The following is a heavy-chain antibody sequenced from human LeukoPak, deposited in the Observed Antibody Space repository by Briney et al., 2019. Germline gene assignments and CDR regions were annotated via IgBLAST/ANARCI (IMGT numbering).Heavy chain of an antibody. CDR2: MNHSGST. J-gene: IGHJ6*02. V-gene: IGHV4-34*01. CDR3: ARRIAAAGTPGHSGMDV. Sequence: KPTETLSLTCAVHGGSFSGYYWSWIRQPPGKGLEWIGEMNHSGSTNYTPSLKSRVTLSVDTSKNQYSLKRSSVTAGDTAVYYCARRIAAAGTPGHSGMDVWGQGTTVTVSS. CDR1: GGSFSGYY. D-gene: IGHD6-13*01.